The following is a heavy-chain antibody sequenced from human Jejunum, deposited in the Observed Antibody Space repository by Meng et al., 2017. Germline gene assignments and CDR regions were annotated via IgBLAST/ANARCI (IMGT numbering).Heavy chain of an antibody. D-gene: IGHD3-22*01. V-gene: IGHV3-53*05. CDR1: GFTVSSNY. CDR2: LDFGGSP. J-gene: IGHJ3*02. CDR3: ARSLYYYDGRGAAFDI. Sequence: GGSLRLSCEASGFTVSSNYMNWYRQAPGKGLEWVSVLDFGGSPYYTDSVKGRFTISRDNSKNTVYLQMDSLRYEDTAVYYCARSLYYYDGRGAAFDIWGQGTMVTVSS.